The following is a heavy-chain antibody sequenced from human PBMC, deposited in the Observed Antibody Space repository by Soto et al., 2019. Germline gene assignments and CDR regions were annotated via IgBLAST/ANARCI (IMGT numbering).Heavy chain of an antibody. CDR1: GFTFSNYA. Sequence: GGSLRLSCADSGFTFSNYAMSWVRQAPGKGLEWVSSISGGGGSTYHADSVKGRFTISRDNSKNTLYLQMNSLRAEDTAIYYCARDRDSSTYYWFDPWGQGTLVTVSS. CDR3: ARDRDSSTYYWFDP. D-gene: IGHD6-13*01. CDR2: ISGGGGST. V-gene: IGHV3-23*01. J-gene: IGHJ5*02.